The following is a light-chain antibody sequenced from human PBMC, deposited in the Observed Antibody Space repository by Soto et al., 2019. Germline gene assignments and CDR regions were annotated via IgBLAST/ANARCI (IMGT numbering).Light chain of an antibody. CDR1: QNIENY. CDR2: STS. J-gene: IGKJ1*01. CDR3: QQSSNIPWT. Sequence: TQLTQSPSSLSASVGDRVTVSCRSSQNIENYLSWYVQRPGKAPELLVYSTSKLKSGVPSRFRGSGSGTDFSLTISSLQSEDFGTYYCQQSSNIPWTFGQGTKVEIK. V-gene: IGKV1-39*01.